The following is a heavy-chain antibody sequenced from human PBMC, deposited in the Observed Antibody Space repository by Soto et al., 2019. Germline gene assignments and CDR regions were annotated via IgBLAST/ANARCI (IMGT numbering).Heavy chain of an antibody. CDR1: VYSFTGHY. CDR2: INPSDGGT. Sequence: XSVKVSCKASVYSFTGHYIHWVRQAPGQRLEWMGWINPSDGGTNYAQRFQGRVTMTRDTSLNTAYMELSRLTPDDTALYFCAKRRVTLYGLDVWGQGTTVTVSS. CDR3: AKRRVTLYGLDV. J-gene: IGHJ6*02. V-gene: IGHV1-2*02.